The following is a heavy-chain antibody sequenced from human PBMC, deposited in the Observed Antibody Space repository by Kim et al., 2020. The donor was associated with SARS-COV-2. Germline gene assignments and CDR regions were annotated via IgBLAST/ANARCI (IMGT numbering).Heavy chain of an antibody. J-gene: IGHJ6*02. CDR3: ARVVSYYYGMDV. V-gene: IGHV3-33*01. Sequence: GGSLRLSCAASGFTFSSYGMHWVHQAPGKGLEWVAVIWYDGSNKYYADSVKGRFTISRDNSKNTLYLQMNSLRAEDTAVYYCARVVSYYYGMDVWGQGTTVTVSS. CDR1: GFTFSSYG. CDR2: IWYDGSNK. D-gene: IGHD2-2*01.